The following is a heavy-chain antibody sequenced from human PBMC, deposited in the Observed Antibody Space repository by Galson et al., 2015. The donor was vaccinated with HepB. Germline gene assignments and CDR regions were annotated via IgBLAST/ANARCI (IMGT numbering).Heavy chain of an antibody. J-gene: IGHJ4*02. D-gene: IGHD2-15*01. CDR1: GYTFTNSY. CDR2: INPSGGST. V-gene: IGHV1-46*04. CDR3: ARAVIVMVPATAEGLVERYYFDY. Sequence: SVKVSCKASGYTFTNSYIQWVRQAPGQGLEWMGIINPSGGSTDYAQRLQGRVTMTRDTSTSTVYMELSSLRSEDTAVYFCARAVIVMVPATAEGLVERYYFDYWGQGTLVTVSS.